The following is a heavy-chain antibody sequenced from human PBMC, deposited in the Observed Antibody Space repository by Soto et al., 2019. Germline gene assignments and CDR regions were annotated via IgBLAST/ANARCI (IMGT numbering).Heavy chain of an antibody. CDR2: IWYDGTKK. Sequence: QVQLVESGGGVVQPGRSLRLSCAASGFMFSAYGMHWVRQAPGKGLEWVAVIWYDGTKKYYEDSVKGRFTISRDNSKSASYFKMNRLGAEDRVEYYFGRVHITLWGGGYLDLWGRGTLVTVSS. D-gene: IGHD5-18*01. V-gene: IGHV3-33*01. CDR3: GRVHITLWGGGYLDL. J-gene: IGHJ2*01. CDR1: GFMFSAYG.